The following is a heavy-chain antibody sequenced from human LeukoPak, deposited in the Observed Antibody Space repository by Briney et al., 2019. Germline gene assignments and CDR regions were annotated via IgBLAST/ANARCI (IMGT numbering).Heavy chain of an antibody. Sequence: GGSLRLSCAASGFTFSSYSMNWVRQAPGKGLEWVSSISSSSSYIYYADSVKGRFTISRDNAKNSLYLQMNSLRAEDTAVHYCARDDVWSYGMDVWGQGTTVTVSS. V-gene: IGHV3-21*01. CDR1: GFTFSSYS. CDR3: ARDDVWSYGMDV. J-gene: IGHJ6*02. D-gene: IGHD2-8*01. CDR2: ISSSSSYI.